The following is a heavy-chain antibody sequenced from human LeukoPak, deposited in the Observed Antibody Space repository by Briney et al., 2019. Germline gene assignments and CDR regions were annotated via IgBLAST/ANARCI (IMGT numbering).Heavy chain of an antibody. CDR3: ARSGGYSYGFFDY. CDR1: GFTVSSNY. V-gene: IGHV3-66*01. Sequence: SGGSLRLSCAASGFTVSSNYMSWVRQAPGKGLEWVSVIYSGGSTYYADSVKGRFTISRDNSKNTLYLQMNSLRAEDTAVYCCARSGGYSYGFFDYWGQGTLVTVSS. CDR2: IYSGGST. D-gene: IGHD5-18*01. J-gene: IGHJ4*02.